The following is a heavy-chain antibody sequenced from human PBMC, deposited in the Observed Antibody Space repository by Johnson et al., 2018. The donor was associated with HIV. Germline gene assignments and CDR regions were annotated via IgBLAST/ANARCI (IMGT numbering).Heavy chain of an antibody. V-gene: IGHV3-30-3*02. Sequence: QMQLVESGGGVVQPGGSLRLSCAASGFTFSSYAMHWVRQAPGKGLEWVAVISYDGSNKYYADSVKGRFTISRDNSKNTLYLQMNILRSEDTAVYYCAKDRYIKGASTGFDIWGQGTMVTVSS. D-gene: IGHD1-26*01. J-gene: IGHJ3*02. CDR2: ISYDGSNK. CDR1: GFTFSSYA. CDR3: AKDRYIKGASTGFDI.